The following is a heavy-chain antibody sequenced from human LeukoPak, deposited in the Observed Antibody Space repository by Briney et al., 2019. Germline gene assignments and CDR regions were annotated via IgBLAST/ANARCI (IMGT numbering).Heavy chain of an antibody. V-gene: IGHV3-66*01. CDR1: GFTVSSNY. CDR3: ARVERGYSGYGITGYYYYYMDV. J-gene: IGHJ6*03. Sequence: GGSLRLSCAASGFTVSSNYMSWVRQAPGKGLEWVSVIYSGGSTYYADSVKGRFTISRDNSKNTLYLQMNSLRAEDTAVYYCARVERGYSGYGITGYYYYYMDVWGKGTTVTVSS. D-gene: IGHD5-12*01. CDR2: IYSGGST.